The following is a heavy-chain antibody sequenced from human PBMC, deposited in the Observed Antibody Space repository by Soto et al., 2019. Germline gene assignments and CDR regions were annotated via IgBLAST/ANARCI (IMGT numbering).Heavy chain of an antibody. D-gene: IGHD6-19*01. CDR2: ISHDGGNE. CDR1: GFSFSTYG. CDR3: LKEPSSVYNRVYFDF. J-gene: IGHJ2*01. V-gene: IGHV3-30*18. Sequence: QVHLEESGGGVVQPGRSLRLSCAASGFSFSTYGMHWVRQAPGKGLEWVAVISHDGGNEYYADSVKGRFTISRDSSKNTVYLQMSNVTAVDTGVYYCLKEPSSVYNRVYFDFWGICTLVTVSS.